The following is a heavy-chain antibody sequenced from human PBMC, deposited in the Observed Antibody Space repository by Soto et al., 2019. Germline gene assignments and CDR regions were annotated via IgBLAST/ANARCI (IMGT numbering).Heavy chain of an antibody. CDR2: IIPIFGTA. Sequence: QVQLVQSVAEVKKPGSSVKVSCKASGGTFSSYSINWVRQAPGQGLEWMGEIIPIFGTANYAQKVQGRVTITADESTSTAYMELSSLRSEDTAAYYCARDGGRHSGGIDYWGQGTLVTVSS. J-gene: IGHJ4*02. CDR1: GGTFSSYS. V-gene: IGHV1-69*01. D-gene: IGHD1-26*01. CDR3: ARDGGRHSGGIDY.